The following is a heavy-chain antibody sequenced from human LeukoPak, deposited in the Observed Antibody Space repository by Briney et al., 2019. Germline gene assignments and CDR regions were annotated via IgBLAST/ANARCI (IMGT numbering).Heavy chain of an antibody. CDR2: INPNSGDT. D-gene: IGHD2-2*01. CDR3: ARAKSAEAAAKTPPFYDH. Sequence: ASVKVSCKASGYTFTVYSMHWVRQAPGQGLEWMGWINPNSGDTKYSQNFQGRVTMSWDTSISTAYMELNRLTSDDTAVYYCARAKSAEAAAKTPPFYDHWGQGALVTVSS. V-gene: IGHV1-2*02. J-gene: IGHJ4*02. CDR1: GYTFTVYS.